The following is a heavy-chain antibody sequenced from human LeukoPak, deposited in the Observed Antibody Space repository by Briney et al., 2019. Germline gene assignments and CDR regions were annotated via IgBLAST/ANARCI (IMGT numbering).Heavy chain of an antibody. J-gene: IGHJ3*02. CDR1: GGSFSGYY. V-gene: IGHV4-34*01. D-gene: IGHD3-3*01. Sequence: WETLSLTCAVYGGSFSGYYWSWIRQSPGKGLEWIGEINHSGITNYNPSLKSRVTISVDTSKNQFSLKLSSVTAADTAVYYCARGGRTYYDFWSGYLPVSEGAFDIWGQGTMVTVSS. CDR2: INHSGIT. CDR3: ARGGRTYYDFWSGYLPVSEGAFDI.